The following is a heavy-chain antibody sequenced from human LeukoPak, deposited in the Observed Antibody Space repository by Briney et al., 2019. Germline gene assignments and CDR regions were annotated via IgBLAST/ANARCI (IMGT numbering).Heavy chain of an antibody. CDR1: SDSISSSY. J-gene: IGHJ6*02. CDR3: ARAADSGSYYGYYYYGMDV. CDR2: IYYSGST. D-gene: IGHD1-26*01. Sequence: SETLSLTCTVSSDSISSSYWSWIRQPPGKGLEWIGYIYYSGSTYYNPSLKSRVTISVDTSKNQFSLKLSSVTAADTAVYYCARAADSGSYYGYYYYGMDVWGQGTTVTVSS. V-gene: IGHV4-59*08.